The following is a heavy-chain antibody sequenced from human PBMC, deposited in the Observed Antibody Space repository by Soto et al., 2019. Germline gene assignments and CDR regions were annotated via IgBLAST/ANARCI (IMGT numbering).Heavy chain of an antibody. Sequence: EVQLVESGGGLVQPGGSLKLSCAASGFTFSGSAMHWVRQASGKGLEWVGRIRSEANSYATAYAASVKGRFTISIDDSKNTTYLQMNSLKTEDTAVYYCRSNWALDYWGQGTLVTVSS. CDR2: IRSEANSYAT. V-gene: IGHV3-73*01. J-gene: IGHJ4*02. CDR1: GFTFSGSA. CDR3: RSNWALDY. D-gene: IGHD7-27*01.